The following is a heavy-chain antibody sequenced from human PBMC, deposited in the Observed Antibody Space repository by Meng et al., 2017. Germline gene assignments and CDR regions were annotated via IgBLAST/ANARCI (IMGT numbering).Heavy chain of an antibody. CDR3: ARDGFRFEFGLTMVRGGYYYYGMDV. CDR1: GGSISSYY. V-gene: IGHV4-4*07. D-gene: IGHD3-10*01. Sequence: SETLSPTCTVPGGSISSYYWSWIRQPAGKGLEWIGRIYTSGSTNYNPPLKSRATMSVDTSKNQFSLKLSPVTAADTAVYYCARDGFRFEFGLTMVRGGYYYYGMDVWGQGTTVTVSS. CDR2: IYTSGST. J-gene: IGHJ6*02.